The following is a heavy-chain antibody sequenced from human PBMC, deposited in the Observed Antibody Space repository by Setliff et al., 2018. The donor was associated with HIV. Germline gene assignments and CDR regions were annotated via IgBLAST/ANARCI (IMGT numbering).Heavy chain of an antibody. CDR3: ARDQPQDYDSLTGYYTGRYFDY. CDR1: GGSISSNSYY. J-gene: IGHJ4*02. V-gene: IGHV4-39*07. Sequence: SETLSLTCTVSGGSISSNSYYWGWIRQPPGKGLEWIGSIYHSGRTYYNPSLKSRVTRSVDTSKNQFSLKLTSVTAADTAVYYCARDQPQDYDSLTGYYTGRYFDYWGRGTLVTVSS. D-gene: IGHD3-9*01. CDR2: IYHSGRT.